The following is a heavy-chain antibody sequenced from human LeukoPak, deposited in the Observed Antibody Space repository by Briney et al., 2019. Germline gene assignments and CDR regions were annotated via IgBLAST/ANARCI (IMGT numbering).Heavy chain of an antibody. CDR3: ARDHINVNVFDI. D-gene: IGHD3-16*02. J-gene: IGHJ3*02. CDR2: IYSSGST. CDR1: GFIATTNY. Sequence: GGSLRLSCAGSGFIATTNYMSWVRQAPGKGLEWVSVIYSSGSTSYADSVKGRFTISRDSSKNTVYLQMNSLRAEDTAVYYCARDHINVNVFDIWGQGTMVTVSS. V-gene: IGHV3-53*01.